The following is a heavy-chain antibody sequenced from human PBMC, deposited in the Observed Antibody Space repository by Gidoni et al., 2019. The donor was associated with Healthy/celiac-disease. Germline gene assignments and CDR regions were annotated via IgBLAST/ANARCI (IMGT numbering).Heavy chain of an antibody. V-gene: IGHV3-23*01. CDR3: AKDQVDTAMAYYYYGMDV. Sequence: EGQLLESGGDWVQPGGSLSLSCAASGSTLSSYARSWVRQAPGKGLEWVAALIGSGGSTYYADSVKVRFTISRANSKNTLYLQMNSLRAEDTAVYYCAKDQVDTAMAYYYYGMDVWGQGTTVTVSS. D-gene: IGHD5-18*01. CDR1: GSTLSSYA. CDR2: LIGSGGST. J-gene: IGHJ6*02.